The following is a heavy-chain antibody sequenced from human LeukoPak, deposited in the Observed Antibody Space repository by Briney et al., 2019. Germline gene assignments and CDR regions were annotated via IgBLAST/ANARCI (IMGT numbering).Heavy chain of an antibody. V-gene: IGHV3-23*01. Sequence: GGSLRLSCAASGFTFSSYGMNWVRQAPGKGLEWVSGIRGNGVTTYYADSVKGRFTISRDNSKNALYLQMSSLGAEDTAVYFCAKDDAWGRYQDWGQGTLVTVSS. CDR2: IRGNGVTT. CDR1: GFTFSSYG. J-gene: IGHJ1*01. D-gene: IGHD3-16*01. CDR3: AKDDAWGRYQD.